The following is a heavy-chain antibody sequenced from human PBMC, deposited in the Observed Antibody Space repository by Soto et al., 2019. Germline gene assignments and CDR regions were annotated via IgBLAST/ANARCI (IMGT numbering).Heavy chain of an antibody. J-gene: IGHJ3*01. Sequence: VQLVESGGGLVQPGESLRLSCEASGFTVSSNFMNWVRQSPEKGLEWLSVLYSRPGTYYADSVKDRFTSSRDNTKNTRHLQLNRLRTEDTAIYFCARQCGRDCSNAFDLWGQGTMVTVSP. D-gene: IGHD2-21*01. CDR2: LYSRPGT. CDR1: GFTVSSNF. V-gene: IGHV3-66*04. CDR3: ARQCGRDCSNAFDL.